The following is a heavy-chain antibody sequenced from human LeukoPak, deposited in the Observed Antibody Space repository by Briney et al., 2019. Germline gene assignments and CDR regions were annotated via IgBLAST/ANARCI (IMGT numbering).Heavy chain of an antibody. CDR3: ARVGGGNSGWYFDL. J-gene: IGHJ2*01. Sequence: SETLSLTCTVSGGSISSYYWSWIRQPPGKGLEWIGYIYYSGSTNYNPSLKSRVTISVDTSKNQFSLKLSSVTAADTAAYYCARVGGGNSGWYFDLWGRGTLVTVSS. CDR1: GGSISSYY. CDR2: IYYSGST. D-gene: IGHD4-23*01. V-gene: IGHV4-59*01.